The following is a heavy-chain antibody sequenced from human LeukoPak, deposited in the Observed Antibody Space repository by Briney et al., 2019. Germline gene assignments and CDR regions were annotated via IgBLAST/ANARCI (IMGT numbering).Heavy chain of an antibody. Sequence: GGSLRLSCAASGFTFSSYAMSWVRQAPGKGLEWVSAISGSGGSTYYADSVKGRFTISRDNSKNTLYLQMNSLRAEDTAVYYCAKGLGIAVAGTARYNYFDPWGQGTLVTVSS. V-gene: IGHV3-23*01. CDR1: GFTFSSYA. CDR2: ISGSGGST. CDR3: AKGLGIAVAGTARYNYFDP. D-gene: IGHD6-19*01. J-gene: IGHJ5*02.